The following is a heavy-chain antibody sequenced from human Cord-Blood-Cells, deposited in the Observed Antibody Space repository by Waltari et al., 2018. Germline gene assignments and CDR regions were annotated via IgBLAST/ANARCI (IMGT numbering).Heavy chain of an antibody. CDR1: GFPFSSHG. CDR2: IRYDGSNK. CDR3: AKGLQYYYGMDV. V-gene: IGHV3-30*02. J-gene: IGHJ6*02. Sequence: QVQLVESGGGVVQPGGSLRLSCAAPGFPFSSHGMPWVRQAPGKGLEWVAFIRYDGSNKYYADSVKGRFTISRDNSKNTLYLQMNSLRAEDTAVYYCAKGLQYYYGMDVWGQGTTVTVSS.